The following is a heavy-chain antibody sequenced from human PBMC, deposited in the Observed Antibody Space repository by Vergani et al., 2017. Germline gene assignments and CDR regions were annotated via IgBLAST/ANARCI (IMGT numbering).Heavy chain of an antibody. V-gene: IGHV3-23*01. CDR2: ISGSGGST. D-gene: IGHD3-22*01. J-gene: IGHJ4*02. Sequence: EVQLLESGGGLVQPGGSLRLSCAASGFTFSSYAMSWVRQAPGKGLEWVSAISGSGGSTYYADSVKGRFTISRDNAKNTLYLQMNSLRDEDTAVYYCGSGYYYTEFDYWGQGTLVTVSS. CDR3: GSGYYYTEFDY. CDR1: GFTFSSYA.